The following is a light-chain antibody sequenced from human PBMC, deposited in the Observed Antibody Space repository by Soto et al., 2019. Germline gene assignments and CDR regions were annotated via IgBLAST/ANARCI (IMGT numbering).Light chain of an antibody. CDR1: QSVMSN. CDR3: QQYNNRPPWT. V-gene: IGKV3-15*01. J-gene: IGKJ1*01. CDR2: GAS. Sequence: EVVLTQSPATLSLSPGARAPLSCRARQSVMSNYVAWYHQNPGQAPRLLIFGASTRATGIPARFSGSGSGTEFSLTITSLQSEDFALYYCQQYNNRPPWTFGQGTKVDI.